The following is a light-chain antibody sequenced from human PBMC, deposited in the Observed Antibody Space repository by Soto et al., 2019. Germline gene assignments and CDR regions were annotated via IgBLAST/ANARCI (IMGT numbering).Light chain of an antibody. J-gene: IGKJ2*01. Sequence: DIQLTHPLPTLLPLLGARATIPARAGKSPSTWMAWYQQKPGKAPDLLIYRTSNLGRGVPSRFSGSGSGTEFTLTISSLQPDDYATYYCQQYNSDSFYTFGQGTKLEIK. V-gene: IGKV1-5*03. CDR2: RTS. CDR1: KSPSTW. CDR3: QQYNSDSFYT.